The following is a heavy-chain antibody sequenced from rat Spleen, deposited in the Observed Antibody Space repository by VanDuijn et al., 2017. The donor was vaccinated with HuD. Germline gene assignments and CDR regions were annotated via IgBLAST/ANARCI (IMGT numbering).Heavy chain of an antibody. Sequence: EVQLVESGGGLVQPGRSLKLSCAASGFTFNNYYMAWVRQAPGKGLEGVASITNTGGSTYYPDSVKGRFTISRDDAKSTLYLQMNSLRSEDTATYYCTNNWELYYWGQGVMVTVSS. CDR1: GFTFNNYY. D-gene: IGHD5-1*01. CDR3: TNNWELYY. J-gene: IGHJ2*01. V-gene: IGHV5-31*01. CDR2: ITNTGGST.